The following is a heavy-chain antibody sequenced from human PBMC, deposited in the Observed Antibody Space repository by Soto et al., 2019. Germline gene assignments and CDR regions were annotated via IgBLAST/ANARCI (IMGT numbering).Heavy chain of an antibody. CDR1: GLTFNNYA. J-gene: IGHJ5*02. V-gene: IGHV3-23*01. Sequence: GGSLRLSCAASGLTFNNYAMNWVRQSPEKGLEWVSAISGSGASTYYADSVKGRFTISRDNSKNTLFLQMNSLRAEDTAVYFCAKSPSVVLVPSSLGGNNWFDPWGQGTHVTVSS. CDR2: ISGSGAST. CDR3: AKSPSVVLVPSSLGGNNWFDP. D-gene: IGHD3-10*01.